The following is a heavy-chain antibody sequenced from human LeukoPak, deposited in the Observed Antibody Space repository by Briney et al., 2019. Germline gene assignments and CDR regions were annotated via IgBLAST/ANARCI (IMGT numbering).Heavy chain of an antibody. J-gene: IGHJ4*02. V-gene: IGHV3-72*01. CDR1: GFPFSDHY. CDR3: VRSIGGGTSQRFDY. Sequence: PGGSLRLSCAASGFPFSDHYMDWARQAPGKGLEWVGRIRSKISSYTTEYAASVKGRFTISREDSKNSLYLQMNSLRTEDTAVYYCVRSIGGGTSQRFDYWGQGSLVTVSS. D-gene: IGHD6-6*01. CDR2: IRSKISSYTT.